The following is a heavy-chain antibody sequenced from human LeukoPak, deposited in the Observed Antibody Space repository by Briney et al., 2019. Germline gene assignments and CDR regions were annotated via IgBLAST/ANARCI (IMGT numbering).Heavy chain of an antibody. CDR1: GFTVSRTY. Sequence: GGSLRLSCAASGFTVSRTYMTWVRQAPGKGLEWVSVMYSAGSTDYADSVKGRFTISRDNSKNTLDLEMSRLRGEDTAVYYCAKAWGSSLPYYYAMDVWGQGTTVTVSS. CDR2: MYSAGST. CDR3: AKAWGSSLPYYYAMDV. J-gene: IGHJ6*02. V-gene: IGHV3-66*02. D-gene: IGHD6-6*01.